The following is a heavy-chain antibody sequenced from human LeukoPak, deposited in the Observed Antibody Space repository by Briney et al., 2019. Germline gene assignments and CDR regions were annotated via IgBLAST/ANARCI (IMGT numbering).Heavy chain of an antibody. CDR3: ARGVVSSSSEGYYYYYGMDV. CDR2: IIPIFGTA. D-gene: IGHD6-6*01. CDR1: GGTFSSYA. V-gene: IGHV1-69*01. Sequence: SVKVSCKASGGTFSSYAISWVRQAPGQGLEWMGEIIPIFGTANYAQKFQGRVTITADESTSTAYMELSSLRSEDTAVYYCARGVVSSSSEGYYYYYGMDVWGQGTTVTVSS. J-gene: IGHJ6*02.